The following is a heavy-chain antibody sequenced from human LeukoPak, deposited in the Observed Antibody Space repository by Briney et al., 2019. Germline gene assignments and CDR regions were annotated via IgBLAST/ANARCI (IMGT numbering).Heavy chain of an antibody. CDR3: ARRTRKGGDRFRMDV. CDR2: IFYDGSNK. D-gene: IGHD2-21*02. J-gene: IGHJ6*02. CDR1: GFTFSSHG. V-gene: IGHV3-33*01. Sequence: PGRSLRLSCAASGFTFSSHGMHWVRQAPGKGLEWVAVIFYDGSNKYYADSVKGRFTISRDNSKNTLYLQMNSLRAEDTAVYYCARRTRKGGDRFRMDVWGQGTTVTVSS.